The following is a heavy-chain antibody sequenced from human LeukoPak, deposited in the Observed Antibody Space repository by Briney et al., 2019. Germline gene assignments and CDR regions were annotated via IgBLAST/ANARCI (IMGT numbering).Heavy chain of an antibody. D-gene: IGHD3-22*01. CDR2: INPNSGGT. CDR1: GYTFTGYY. Sequence: GASVKVSCKASGYTFTGYYMHWVRQAPGQGLEWMGWINPNSGGTNYAQKFQGRVTMTRDTSISTAFMELSRLRSDDTAVYYCARTRRGGRDYYDSSGYRMIFGYWGQGTLVTVSS. J-gene: IGHJ4*02. CDR3: ARTRRGGRDYYDSSGYRMIFGY. V-gene: IGHV1-2*02.